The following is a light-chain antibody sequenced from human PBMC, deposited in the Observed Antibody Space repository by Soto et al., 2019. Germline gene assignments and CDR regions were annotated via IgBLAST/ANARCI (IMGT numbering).Light chain of an antibody. Sequence: DIAVTQSPGTLSLSPGERATLSCRASQSVSSSYLAWYQQKPGQAPRLLIYGASSRATGIPDRFSGGGSGTDFTLTISRLEPEDFAVYYCQQCGSSPWTFGQGTKVDI. V-gene: IGKV3-20*01. J-gene: IGKJ1*01. CDR3: QQCGSSPWT. CDR2: GAS. CDR1: QSVSSSY.